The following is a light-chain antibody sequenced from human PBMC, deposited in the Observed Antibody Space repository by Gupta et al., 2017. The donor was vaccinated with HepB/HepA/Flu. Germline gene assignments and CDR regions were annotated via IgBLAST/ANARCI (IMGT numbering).Light chain of an antibody. J-gene: IGLJ3*02. CDR2: EVS. CDR1: SSDVGSYNL. V-gene: IGLV2-23*02. CDR3: CSYAGSSTGV. Sequence: QSALTQPASVSGSPGQSIPLSCTGTSSDVGSYNLVSWYQQHPGKAPKLMIYEVSNRPSGVSNRFSGSKSSNTASLTISGLQAEDEADYYCCSYAGSSTGVFGGGTKLTVL.